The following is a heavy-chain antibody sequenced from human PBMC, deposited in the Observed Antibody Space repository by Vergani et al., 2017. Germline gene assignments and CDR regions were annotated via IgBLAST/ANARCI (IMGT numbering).Heavy chain of an antibody. J-gene: IGHJ5*02. CDR2: INHSGST. V-gene: IGHV4-34*01. D-gene: IGHD4-17*01. CDR1: GGSFSGYY. CDR3: ARRESVPSGDYVCGWFDP. Sequence: QVQLQQWGAGLLKPSETLSLTCAVYGGSFSGYYWSWIRQPPGKGLEWIGEINHSGSTNYNPSLKSRVTISVDTSKNQFSLKLSSVTAADTAVYYCARRESVPSGDYVCGWFDPWGRGTLVTVSS.